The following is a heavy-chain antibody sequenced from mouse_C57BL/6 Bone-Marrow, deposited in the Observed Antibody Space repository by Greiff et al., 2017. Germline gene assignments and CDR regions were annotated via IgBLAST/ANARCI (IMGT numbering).Heavy chain of an antibody. CDR3: ARAYDSSYAYAMDY. CDR1: GYTFTSYW. V-gene: IGHV1-64*01. J-gene: IGHJ4*01. D-gene: IGHD1-1*01. CDR2: IHPNSGST. Sequence: QVQLQQPGAELVKPGASVKLSCKASGYTFTSYWMHWVKQRPGQGLEWIGMIHPNSGSTNYNEKFKSKATLTVDKSSSTAYMQLSSLTSEDSAVYYGARAYDSSYAYAMDYWGQGTSVTVSS.